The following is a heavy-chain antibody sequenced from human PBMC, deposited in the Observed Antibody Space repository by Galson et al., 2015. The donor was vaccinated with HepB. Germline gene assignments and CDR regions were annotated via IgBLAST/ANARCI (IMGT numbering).Heavy chain of an antibody. D-gene: IGHD3-22*01. V-gene: IGHV1-69*04. J-gene: IGHJ3*02. CDR1: GGTFSSYA. CDR3: ARDRLVRTDAITMIVETGAFDI. CDR2: IIPILGIA. Sequence: SVKVSCKASGGTFSSYAISWVRQAPGQGLEWMGRIIPILGIANYAQKFQGRVTITADKSTSTAYMELSSLRSEDTAVYYCARDRLVRTDAITMIVETGAFDIWGQGTMVTVSS.